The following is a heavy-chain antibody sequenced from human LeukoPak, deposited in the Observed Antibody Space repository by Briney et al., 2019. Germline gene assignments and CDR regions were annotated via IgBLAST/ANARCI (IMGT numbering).Heavy chain of an antibody. CDR2: IKSKTDGGTT. D-gene: IGHD1-26*01. Sequence: QPGGSLRLSCAASGFTFTNAWMSWVRQAPGKGLEWVGRIKSKTDGGTTDYAAPVKGRFTISRDDSKNTLYLQLNSLKTEDTAVYYCTTSWVVGASVFDYWGQGTLVTVSS. CDR3: TTSWVVGASVFDY. J-gene: IGHJ4*02. CDR1: GFTFTNAW. V-gene: IGHV3-15*01.